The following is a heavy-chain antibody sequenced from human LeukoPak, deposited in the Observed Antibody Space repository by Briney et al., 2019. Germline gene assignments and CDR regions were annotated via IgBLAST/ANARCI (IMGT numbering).Heavy chain of an antibody. V-gene: IGHV1-46*01. D-gene: IGHD1-26*01. CDR1: GYTITSYY. Sequence: ASVKVSCKASGYTITSYYMHWVRQAPGQGLEWMGIINPSGGSTSYAQKFQGRVTMTRDTSTSTVYVELSSLRSEDTAVYYCASGGSYRVFDYWGQGTLVTVSS. CDR2: INPSGGST. J-gene: IGHJ4*02. CDR3: ASGGSYRVFDY.